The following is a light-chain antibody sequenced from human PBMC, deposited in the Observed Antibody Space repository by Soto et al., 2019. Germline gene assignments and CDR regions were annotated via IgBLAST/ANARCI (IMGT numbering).Light chain of an antibody. CDR1: NSDVGGYNY. J-gene: IGLJ7*01. CDR2: EVN. Sequence: QSVLTQPASVSGSLGQSITISCTGTNSDVGGYNYVSWYQQHPGKAPKLIIYEVNIRPSGVSNRFSGSKSGNTASLTISGLQPEDETDYYCSSYGDSSAVVVFGGGTQLTVL. V-gene: IGLV2-14*01. CDR3: SSYGDSSAVVV.